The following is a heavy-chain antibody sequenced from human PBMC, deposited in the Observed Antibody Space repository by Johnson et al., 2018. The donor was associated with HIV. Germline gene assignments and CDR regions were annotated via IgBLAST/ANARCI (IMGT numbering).Heavy chain of an antibody. CDR3: AKALTRGGNSGPAFDI. D-gene: IGHD4-23*01. J-gene: IGHJ3*02. Sequence: VQLVESGGNLIQPGRSLRLSCAASGFTFDDYAMHWVRQAPGKGLEWVSGISWNSGSIGYADSVKGRFTISRDNAKNSLYLQMNSLRAEDTAVYYCAKALTRGGNSGPAFDIWGQGTMVTVSS. CDR1: GFTFDDYA. V-gene: IGHV3-9*01. CDR2: ISWNSGSI.